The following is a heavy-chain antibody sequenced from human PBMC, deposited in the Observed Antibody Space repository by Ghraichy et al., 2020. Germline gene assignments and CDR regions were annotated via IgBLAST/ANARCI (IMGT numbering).Heavy chain of an antibody. CDR1: GFTFSIYA. D-gene: IGHD1-26*01. Sequence: GGSLRLSCAASGFTFSIYAMSWVRQAPGKGLEWVSTISGTDTTTYYADSVKGRFTISRDISKNTLYLQMNTLTAEDTAVYYCARDRPYRGSGPYWGKGTLVTVSS. V-gene: IGHV3-23*01. CDR3: ARDRPYRGSGPY. J-gene: IGHJ4*02. CDR2: ISGTDTTT.